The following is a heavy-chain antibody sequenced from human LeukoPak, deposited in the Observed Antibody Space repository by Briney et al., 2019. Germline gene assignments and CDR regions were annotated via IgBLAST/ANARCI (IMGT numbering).Heavy chain of an antibody. CDR2: IIPIFGTA. J-gene: IGHJ6*02. Sequence: VKVSCKASGGTFSSYAISWVRQAPGQGLEWMGGIIPIFGTANYAQKFQGRVTITADESTSTAYMELSSLRSEDTAVYYCARGLADTSGYYHRYYYYYGMDVWGQGTTVTVSS. CDR3: ARGLADTSGYYHRYYYYYGMDV. V-gene: IGHV1-69*01. CDR1: GGTFSSYA. D-gene: IGHD3-22*01.